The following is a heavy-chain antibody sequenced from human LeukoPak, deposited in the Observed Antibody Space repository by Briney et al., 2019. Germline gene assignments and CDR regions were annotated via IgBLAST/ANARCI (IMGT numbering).Heavy chain of an antibody. D-gene: IGHD2-15*01. CDR2: IYHSGST. CDR3: VRAHSGSCFSKLDAFDI. V-gene: IGHV4-38-2*01. Sequence: SETLSLTCAVSGYSISSGYYWGWVRQPPGKGLEWIGSIYHSGSTYYNPSLKSRVTISVDTSKNQFSLKLSSVTAADTAVYYCVRAHSGSCFSKLDAFDIWGQGTMVTVSS. CDR1: GYSISSGYY. J-gene: IGHJ3*02.